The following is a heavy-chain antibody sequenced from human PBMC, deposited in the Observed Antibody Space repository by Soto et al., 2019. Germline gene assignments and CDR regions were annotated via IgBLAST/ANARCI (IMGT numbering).Heavy chain of an antibody. CDR3: AKADCSSPCCQGNFHY. D-gene: IGHD2-2*01. Sequence: EVHLLESGGGLVQPGGSLRLSCAASEFTFSAYAMSWVRQAPGKGLEWVSNISGGGGDTHYADSVHGRFIISRDNSKNTLYLHMNSLRAEDTAVYYCAKADCSSPCCQGNFHYWGQGALVTVSS. V-gene: IGHV3-23*01. CDR1: EFTFSAYA. J-gene: IGHJ4*02. CDR2: ISGGGGDT.